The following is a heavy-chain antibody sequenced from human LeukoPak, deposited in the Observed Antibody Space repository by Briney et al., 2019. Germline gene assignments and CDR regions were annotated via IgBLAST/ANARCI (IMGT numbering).Heavy chain of an antibody. CDR3: ARLARDYYGSGSYYPGAPNWFDP. D-gene: IGHD3-10*01. CDR2: IHPGDSDT. J-gene: IGHJ5*02. V-gene: IGHV5-51*01. Sequence: KIGESLKISSRGSEYSFTSYWIGWVREMPGKGLERMGIIHPGDSDTRYSPSFQVQVTISADKSISTAYLQWRSLKASDTAMDYCARLARDYYGSGSYYPGAPNWFDPWGQGTLVTVSS. CDR1: EYSFTSYW.